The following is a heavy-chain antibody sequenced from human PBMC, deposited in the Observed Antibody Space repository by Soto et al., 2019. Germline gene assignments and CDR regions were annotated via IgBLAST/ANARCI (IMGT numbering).Heavy chain of an antibody. CDR3: ATLSGSHYTFDY. CDR2: INPNNGDT. V-gene: IGHV1-2*04. J-gene: IGHJ4*02. CDR1: GYTFTGYY. Sequence: ASVKVSCKASGYTFTGYYMHWVRQAPGQGLEWMGWINPNNGDTNYAQKFQGWVTMTKDTSTGTAYMELSSLRSEDTAVYYCATLSGSHYTFDYWGQGTLVTVSS. D-gene: IGHD3-10*01.